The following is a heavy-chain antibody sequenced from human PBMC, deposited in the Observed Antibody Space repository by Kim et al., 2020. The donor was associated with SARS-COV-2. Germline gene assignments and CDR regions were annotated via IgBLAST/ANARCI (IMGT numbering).Heavy chain of an antibody. CDR1: GGTFSSYA. J-gene: IGHJ4*02. D-gene: IGHD3-3*01. CDR2: IIPIFGTA. V-gene: IGHV1-69*13. Sequence: SVKVSCKASGGTFSSYAISWVRQAPGQGLEWMGGIIPIFGTANYAQKFQGRVTITADESTSTAYMELSSLRSEDTAVYYCARDGASGFDFDYWGQGTLVTVSS. CDR3: ARDGASGFDFDY.